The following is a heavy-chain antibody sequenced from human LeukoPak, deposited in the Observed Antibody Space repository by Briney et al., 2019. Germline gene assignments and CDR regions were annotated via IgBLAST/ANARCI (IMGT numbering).Heavy chain of an antibody. CDR3: ARDRVGSGWPRPWYFEF. Sequence: APLKVSCKPSGYTFTGYCLHWVRHAPGQALEWMGWMNLNTGATAYSHNFQGRVAMSRDTSIGTAYMDLSSLTSDDTAVYYCARDRVGSGWPRPWYFEFWGQGTLVTVSS. J-gene: IGHJ4*02. CDR1: GYTFTGYC. CDR2: MNLNTGAT. D-gene: IGHD6-19*01. V-gene: IGHV1-2*07.